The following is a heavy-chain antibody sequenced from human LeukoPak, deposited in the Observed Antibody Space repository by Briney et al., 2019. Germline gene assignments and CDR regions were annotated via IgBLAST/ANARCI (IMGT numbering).Heavy chain of an antibody. CDR3: AARSGRAPIYFDY. J-gene: IGHJ4*02. Sequence: GGSLRLSCAASGFTFSSYEMNWVRQAPGKGLEWVSYISSSGNTIYYADSVKGRFTISRDNSKNTLYLQMNSLRADDTAIYYCAARSGRAPIYFDYWGQGTLVTVSS. CDR2: ISSSGNTI. CDR1: GFTFSSYE. D-gene: IGHD3-10*01. V-gene: IGHV3-48*03.